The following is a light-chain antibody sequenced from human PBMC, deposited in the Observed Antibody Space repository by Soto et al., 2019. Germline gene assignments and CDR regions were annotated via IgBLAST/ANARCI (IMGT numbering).Light chain of an antibody. CDR2: SDP. J-gene: IGLJ2*01. CDR1: TIESKG. Sequence: SYELTQPPSVSVAPGETARISCGGNTIESKGVHVSQQNPGQAPVLFFFSDPALPPVIPGRFSGSNSANMATLTISRVEAGDEADYYCQVWDSGSAHVLFGGGTKVTVL. V-gene: IGLV3-21*01. CDR3: QVWDSGSAHVL.